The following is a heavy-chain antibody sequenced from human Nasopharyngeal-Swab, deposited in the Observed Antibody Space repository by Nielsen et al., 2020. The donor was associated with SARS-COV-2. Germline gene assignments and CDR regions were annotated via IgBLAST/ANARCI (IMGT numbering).Heavy chain of an antibody. CDR1: GFTFSSYW. CDR2: IKQDGSEK. J-gene: IGHJ4*02. CDR3: ARPQYSSGWSASGY. Sequence: GESLKISCAASGFTFSSYWMTWVRQAPGKGLEWVANIKQDGSEKNYVDSVKGRFTISRDNAKNSLYLQMNSLRAVDTAVYYCARPQYSSGWSASGYWGQGTLVTVSS. V-gene: IGHV3-7*04. D-gene: IGHD6-19*01.